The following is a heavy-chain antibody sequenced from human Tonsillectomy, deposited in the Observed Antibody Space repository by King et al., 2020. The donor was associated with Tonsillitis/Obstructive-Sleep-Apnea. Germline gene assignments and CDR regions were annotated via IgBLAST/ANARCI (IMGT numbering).Heavy chain of an antibody. CDR2: ISYIWST. Sequence: QLQESGPGLVKPSETLSLTCTVSGGSIGSVNFHWGWIRQSPGKGLEWIGTISYIWSTYYKPSLNSRVTLSVDTSKNQFSLKLTSVTAADTTIYYCARHLGSSGWTPIYFDYWGQGTLGAGAS. V-gene: IGHV4-39*01. CDR1: GGSIGSVNFH. D-gene: IGHD6-19*01. CDR3: ARHLGSSGWTPIYFDY. J-gene: IGHJ4*02.